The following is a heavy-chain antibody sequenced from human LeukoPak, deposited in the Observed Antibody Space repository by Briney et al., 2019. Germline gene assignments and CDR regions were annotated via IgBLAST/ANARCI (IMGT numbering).Heavy chain of an antibody. CDR3: ARGFTGYYFDY. Sequence: SETLSLTCTVSGGSISSYYWSWIRQPPGKGLEWIGYIYYTGSTNYNPSLKSRITTSVDTSKNQFSLKLSSVTAADTAVYYCARGFTGYYFDYWGQGTLVTVSS. CDR2: IYYTGST. CDR1: GGSISSYY. D-gene: IGHD3-9*01. V-gene: IGHV4-59*01. J-gene: IGHJ4*02.